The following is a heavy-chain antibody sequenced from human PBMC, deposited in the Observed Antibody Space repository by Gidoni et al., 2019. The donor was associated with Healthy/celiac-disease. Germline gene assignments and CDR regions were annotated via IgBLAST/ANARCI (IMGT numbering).Heavy chain of an antibody. CDR1: GASISSGGYY. V-gene: IGHV4-31*03. CDR3: ARGGGTTVTVNWFDP. D-gene: IGHD4-17*01. J-gene: IGHJ5*02. CDR2: IYYSGST. Sequence: QVQLQESGPGLVKPSQTLSLTCTVPGASISSGGYYWSWIRQHPGKGLEWIGYIYYSGSTYYNPSLKSRVTISVDTSKNQFSLKLSSVTAADTAVYYCARGGGTTVTVNWFDPWGQGTLVTVSS.